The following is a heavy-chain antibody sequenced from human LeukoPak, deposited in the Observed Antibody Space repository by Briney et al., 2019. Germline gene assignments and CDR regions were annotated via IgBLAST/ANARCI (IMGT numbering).Heavy chain of an antibody. D-gene: IGHD6-19*01. CDR1: GFTFSSYS. V-gene: IGHV3-7*01. Sequence: GGSLRLSCEASGFTFSSYSMTWVRQAPGKGLEWVANIKQDGSEKYYVDSVKGRFTISRDNAKNSLYLQMNSLRAEDTAVYYCTRDGGWRQLDYWGQGTLVTVSS. CDR2: IKQDGSEK. J-gene: IGHJ4*02. CDR3: TRDGGWRQLDY.